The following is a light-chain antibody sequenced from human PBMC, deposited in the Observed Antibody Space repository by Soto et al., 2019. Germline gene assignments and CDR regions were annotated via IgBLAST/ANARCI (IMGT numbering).Light chain of an antibody. Sequence: DIQMTQSPSTLSASVGDRVTITCRASQSISNWLAWYQQKPGKAPKLLMFKASTLESGVPSRFSGSGSGTEFTLNISSLQPDDFATYHCQQYDTYPRTFGQGTKVDIK. J-gene: IGKJ1*01. CDR2: KAS. CDR1: QSISNW. CDR3: QQYDTYPRT. V-gene: IGKV1-5*03.